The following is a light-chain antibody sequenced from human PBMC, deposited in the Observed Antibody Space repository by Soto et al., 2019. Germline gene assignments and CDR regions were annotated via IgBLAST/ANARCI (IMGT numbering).Light chain of an antibody. J-gene: IGLJ2*01. V-gene: IGLV2-23*01. CDR3: CSYAGSSTLV. Sequence: QSALTQPASVSGSPGQSITFSCTGTSSDVGTYNLVSWYQQHPGNAPKLVIYEGNRRPSGVSNRFSASKSGNTASLTISGLQAEDEAGYFCCSYAGSSTLVFGGGTKVTVL. CDR1: SSDVGTYNL. CDR2: EGN.